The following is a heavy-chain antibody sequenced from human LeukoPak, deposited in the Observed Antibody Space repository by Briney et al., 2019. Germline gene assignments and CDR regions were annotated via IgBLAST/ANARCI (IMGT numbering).Heavy chain of an antibody. V-gene: IGHV4-61*01. CDR3: AAVAGTSYYYGMDV. Sequence: SETLSLTCTVSGGSVSSGSYYWSWIRQPPGKGLEWIGYIHYSGSTNYNPSLKSRVTISVDTSKNQFSLKLSSVTAADTAVYYCAAVAGTSYYYGMDVWGQGTTVTVSS. CDR2: IHYSGST. D-gene: IGHD6-19*01. J-gene: IGHJ6*02. CDR1: GGSVSSGSYY.